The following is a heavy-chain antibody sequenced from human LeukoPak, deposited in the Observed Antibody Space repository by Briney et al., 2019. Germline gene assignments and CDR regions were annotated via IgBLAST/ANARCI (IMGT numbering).Heavy chain of an antibody. CDR1: GASSNNFY. CDR3: AAIYGGYSDFDY. Sequence: PSETLSLTCAVYGASSNNFYWSWVRQPPGEGLEWIGEITHDGRINYNPSLKSRVTISLGTSQNHFSLKLRSVTAADTAVYYCAAIYGGYSDFDYWDQGSLVTVSS. V-gene: IGHV4-34*01. CDR2: ITHDGRI. J-gene: IGHJ4*02. D-gene: IGHD4-17*01.